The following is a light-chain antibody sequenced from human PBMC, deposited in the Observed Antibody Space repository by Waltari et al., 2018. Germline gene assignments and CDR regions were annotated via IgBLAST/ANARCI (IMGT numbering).Light chain of an antibody. Sequence: EIVLTQSPGTLSLSPGESATLSCRASQSVGSSYLAWYQQKPGQAPRLLIYGASSRATGIPDRVSGSGSGTDFTLTISRLEPEDFAVYYCQQYGSSPRTFGQCTKLEIK. J-gene: IGKJ2*01. CDR2: GAS. CDR3: QQYGSSPRT. CDR1: QSVGSSY. V-gene: IGKV3-20*01.